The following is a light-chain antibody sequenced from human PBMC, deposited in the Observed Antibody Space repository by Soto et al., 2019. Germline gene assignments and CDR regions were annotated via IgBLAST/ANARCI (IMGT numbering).Light chain of an antibody. CDR3: QQYYSTPLT. Sequence: DIVMTQSPDSLAVSLGERATINCKSSQSVLYSSNNKNYLAWYQQKPGQPPKLLIYWASTRESGVPDRFSGSGSRTDFTLPISSLQAEDVAVYYCQQYYSTPLTFGQETKVEIK. CDR1: QSVLYSSNNKNY. CDR2: WAS. J-gene: IGKJ1*01. V-gene: IGKV4-1*01.